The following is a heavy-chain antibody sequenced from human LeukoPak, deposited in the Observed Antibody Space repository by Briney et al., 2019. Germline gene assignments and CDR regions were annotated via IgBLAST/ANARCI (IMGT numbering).Heavy chain of an antibody. CDR1: GASISSYY. Sequence: SETLSLTCTVSGASISSYYWSWIRQPPGKGLEWIGYIYSIGGTNYNPSLKSRVTISVDTSKNQFSLKLSSVTAADTAVYYCARDRQQLVRGDYFDYWGQGTLVTVSS. D-gene: IGHD6-13*01. CDR3: ARDRQQLVRGDYFDY. J-gene: IGHJ4*02. V-gene: IGHV4-59*12. CDR2: IYSIGGT.